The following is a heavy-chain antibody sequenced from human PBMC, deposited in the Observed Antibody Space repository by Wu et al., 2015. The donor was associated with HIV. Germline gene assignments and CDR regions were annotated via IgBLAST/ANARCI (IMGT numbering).Heavy chain of an antibody. CDR3: ARDHSSTAWDRMYWWLDP. Sequence: QVQLVQSGAEVKKPGASVKVSCKASGYTFTSYGISWVRQAPGQGLEWMGWISAYNGNTNYAQKLQGRVTMTTDTSTSTAYMELRSLRSEDTAIYYCARDHSSTAWDRMYWWLDPWGQGTLVTVSS. CDR2: ISAYNGNT. D-gene: IGHD1-26*01. J-gene: IGHJ5*02. V-gene: IGHV1-18*01. CDR1: GYTFTSYG.